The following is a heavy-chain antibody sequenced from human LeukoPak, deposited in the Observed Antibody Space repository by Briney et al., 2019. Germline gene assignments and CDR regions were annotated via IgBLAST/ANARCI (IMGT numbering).Heavy chain of an antibody. V-gene: IGHV3-23*01. CDR3: ANFERTVAGPYNWFDP. D-gene: IGHD6-19*01. CDR2: ISGGGGTT. Sequence: GGSLRLSCAASGLTFSTYAMSWVRQAPGKGLEWVSAISGGGGTTYYADSVKGRFTITRDNSKNTLYLQINTLRAEDTAVYYCANFERTVAGPYNWFDPWGQGTQVTVSA. J-gene: IGHJ5*02. CDR1: GLTFSTYA.